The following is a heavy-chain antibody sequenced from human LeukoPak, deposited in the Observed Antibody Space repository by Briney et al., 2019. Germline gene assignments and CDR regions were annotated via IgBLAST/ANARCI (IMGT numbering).Heavy chain of an antibody. V-gene: IGHV2-5*02. D-gene: IGHD3-10*01. CDR2: IYWDDEK. CDR1: GFSLSTGGAG. Sequence: SGPTLVNPTQTLTLTCTFSGFSLSTGGAGVGWIRQPPGKALQWLALIYWDDEKYYSPSLKSRLSISRDTSRNQVVLTMTNMDPLDTATYFCAHSYYFGSRSYYNVWFAPWGLGTLVTVSS. J-gene: IGHJ5*02. CDR3: AHSYYFGSRSYYNVWFAP.